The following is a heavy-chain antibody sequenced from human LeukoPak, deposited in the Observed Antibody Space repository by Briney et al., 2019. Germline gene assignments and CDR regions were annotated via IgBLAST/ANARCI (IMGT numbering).Heavy chain of an antibody. V-gene: IGHV1-8*01. D-gene: IGHD3-3*01. CDR2: MNPNSGNT. CDR1: GYTFTSHD. J-gene: IGHJ4*02. CDR3: ARGRDYDFWSGYYSSDGDY. Sequence: ASVKVSCKASGYTFTSHDINWVRQATGQGLEWMGWMNPNSGNTGYAQKFQGRVTMTRNTSISTAYMELSSLRSEDTAVYYCARGRDYDFWSGYYSSDGDYWGQGTLVTVSS.